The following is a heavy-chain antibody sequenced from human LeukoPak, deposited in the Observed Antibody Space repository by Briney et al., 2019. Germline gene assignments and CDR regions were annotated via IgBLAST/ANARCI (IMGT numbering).Heavy chain of an antibody. J-gene: IGHJ4*02. CDR3: ARENYNQAFDF. V-gene: IGHV1-2*02. D-gene: IGHD5-24*01. CDR1: GYAFTAYH. CDR2: INPKNGDT. Sequence: ASVKVSCKASGYAFTAYHLYWLRQAPGQELECMGLINPKNGDTNYAQSFQGRVTMTRDSPISTVYMELSRLSSDDTAVYYCARENYNQAFDFWGQGSLVTVSS.